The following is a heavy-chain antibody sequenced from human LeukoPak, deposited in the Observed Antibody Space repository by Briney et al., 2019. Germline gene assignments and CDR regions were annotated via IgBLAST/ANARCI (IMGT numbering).Heavy chain of an antibody. CDR2: ISYDGSNK. CDR1: GFTFSSYA. Sequence: GGSLRLSCAASGFTFSSYAMHWVRQAPGKGLEWVAVISYDGSNKYYADSVKGRFTISRDNSKNTLYLQMNSLRAEDTAVYYCARDLKLIVVVPAAMDYWGQGTLVTVSS. V-gene: IGHV3-30-3*01. J-gene: IGHJ4*02. CDR3: ARDLKLIVVVPAAMDY. D-gene: IGHD2-2*01.